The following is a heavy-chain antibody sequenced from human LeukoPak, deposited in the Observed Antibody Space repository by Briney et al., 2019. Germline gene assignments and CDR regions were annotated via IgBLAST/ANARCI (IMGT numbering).Heavy chain of an antibody. CDR3: ARGEQQLVRRYFDY. CDR1: GYTFTSYA. J-gene: IGHJ4*02. D-gene: IGHD6-13*01. Sequence: GASVKVSCKASGYTFTSYAMHWERQAPGQRLEWMGWINAGNGNTKYSQKFQGRVTITRDTSASTAYMELSSLRSEDTAVYYCARGEQQLVRRYFDYWGQGTLVTVSS. V-gene: IGHV1-3*01. CDR2: INAGNGNT.